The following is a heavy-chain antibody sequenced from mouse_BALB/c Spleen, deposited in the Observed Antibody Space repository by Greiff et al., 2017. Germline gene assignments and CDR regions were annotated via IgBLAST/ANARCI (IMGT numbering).Heavy chain of an antibody. D-gene: IGHD2-4*01. CDR1: GYSFTDYI. Sequence: EVQLQQTGPELVKPGASVKISCKASGYSFTDYIMLWVKQSHGKSLEWIGNINPYYGSTSYNLKFKGKATLTVDKSSSTAYMQLNSLTSEDSAVYYCARSGDYDQAWFAYWGQGTLVTVSA. J-gene: IGHJ3*01. CDR2: INPYYGST. CDR3: ARSGDYDQAWFAY. V-gene: IGHV1-39*01.